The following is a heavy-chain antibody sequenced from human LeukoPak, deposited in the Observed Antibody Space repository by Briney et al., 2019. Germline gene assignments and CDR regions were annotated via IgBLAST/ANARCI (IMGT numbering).Heavy chain of an antibody. V-gene: IGHV3-23*01. J-gene: IGHJ4*02. CDR3: AKALVYYDFWSGYYFDY. Sequence: TGGSLRLSCAASGFTFSSYAMSWVRQAPGKGLEWVSAISGSGGSTYYAGSVKGRFTISRDNSKNTLYLQMNSLRAEDTAVYYCAKALVYYDFWSGYYFDYWGQGTLVTVSS. CDR1: GFTFSSYA. CDR2: ISGSGGST. D-gene: IGHD3-3*01.